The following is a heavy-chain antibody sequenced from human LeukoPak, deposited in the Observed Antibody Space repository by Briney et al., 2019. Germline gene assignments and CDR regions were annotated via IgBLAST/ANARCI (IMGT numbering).Heavy chain of an antibody. CDR1: GGTFSSYA. CDR2: ISPIFGTA. Sequence: GASVKVSCKASGGTFSSYAISWVRQAPGQGLEWMGGISPIFGTANYAQKFQGRVTITADESTSTAYMELSSLRSEDTAVYYCARGRNIVVVPAATPPYFDYWGQGTLVTVSS. J-gene: IGHJ4*02. D-gene: IGHD2-2*01. CDR3: ARGRNIVVVPAATPPYFDY. V-gene: IGHV1-69*13.